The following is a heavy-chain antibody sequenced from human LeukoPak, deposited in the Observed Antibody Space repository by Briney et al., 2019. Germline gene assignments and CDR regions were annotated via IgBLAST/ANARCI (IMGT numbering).Heavy chain of an antibody. V-gene: IGHV4-59*01. CDR2: TYYSGST. J-gene: IGHJ4*02. CDR3: ARSHTASDY. Sequence: SETLSLTCTVSGGSISTNYWTWIRQPPGKGLEWIGYTYYSGSTNYNPSLKSRVTISVDTSKNQFSLKLSSVTAADTAVYYCARSHTASDYWGQGTLVTVSS. D-gene: IGHD5-18*01. CDR1: GGSISTNY.